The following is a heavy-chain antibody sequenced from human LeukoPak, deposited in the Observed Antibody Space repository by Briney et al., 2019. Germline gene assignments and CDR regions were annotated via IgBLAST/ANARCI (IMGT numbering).Heavy chain of an antibody. D-gene: IGHD1-14*01. J-gene: IGHJ4*02. CDR2: IKPNNGDT. V-gene: IGHV1-2*06. CDR3: ARGYNSGYEY. CDR1: GYTLTAFH. Sequence: EASVKVSCKASGYTLTAFHLHWVRQAPGQGLEWMGRIKPNNGDTSYAQKSQGRVTMTRDTSLSTIYMELNSLRSDDTAVYYCARGYNSGYEYWGQGTLVTVSS.